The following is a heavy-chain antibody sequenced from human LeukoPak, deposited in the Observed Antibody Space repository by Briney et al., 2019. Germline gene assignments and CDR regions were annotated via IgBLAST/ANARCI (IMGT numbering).Heavy chain of an antibody. CDR3: ARDHDYEGLKGNY. V-gene: IGHV1-2*06. CDR1: GYTFTVYY. J-gene: IGHJ1*01. Sequence: ASVKVSCNASGYTFTVYYMHWVRQAPGQGLEYMGRINTHNGGTVYVKKFQGRLSMTTDTSIGAAYMELQSLRSDDTAVYYCARDHDYEGLKGNYWGRGTMVTVTS. CDR2: INTHNGGT. D-gene: IGHD3-10*01.